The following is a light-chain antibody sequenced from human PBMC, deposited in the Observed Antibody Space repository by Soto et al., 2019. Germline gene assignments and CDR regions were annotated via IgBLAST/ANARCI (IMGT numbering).Light chain of an antibody. CDR3: MQAVQGQP. V-gene: IGKV2-28*01. CDR2: LGS. J-gene: IGKJ1*01. Sequence: DIVLTQSPLSLPVTPGEPASISCRSSQSLLHSNGYNYLDCYLQKPGQSPQLLIYLGSNRASGVPDRFSGSGSRTDFTLKISRVEAEDVGVYYCMQAVQGQPFGQATQVPIK. CDR1: QSLLHSNGYNY.